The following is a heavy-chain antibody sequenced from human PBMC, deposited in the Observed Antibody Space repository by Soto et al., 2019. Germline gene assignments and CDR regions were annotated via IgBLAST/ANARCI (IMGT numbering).Heavy chain of an antibody. CDR2: ISYDGSDK. D-gene: IGHD3-10*01. CDR3: AKVVGSF. CDR1: GFTFSSFG. V-gene: IGHV3-30*18. J-gene: IGHJ4*02. Sequence: PGGSLRLSCAASGFTFSSFGMHWVRQAPGKGLEWVAVISYDGSDKYYADSVKGRFTISRDNSKNTLYLQMNSLRVEDTAVYYCAKVVGSFWGQGTLVTVS.